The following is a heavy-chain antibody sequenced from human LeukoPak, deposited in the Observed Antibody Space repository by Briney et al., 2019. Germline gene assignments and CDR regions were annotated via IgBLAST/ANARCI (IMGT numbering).Heavy chain of an antibody. J-gene: IGHJ4*02. D-gene: IGHD6-19*01. Sequence: GGSLRLSCAGSGFTFSSNWMHWVRQVPGKGLVWVSRINSDGSNTNYADSVKGRFTISRDNSKNTLYLQMNSLRAEDTAVYFCAREGYTNGWYRNWGQGTLVTVSS. V-gene: IGHV3-74*01. CDR3: AREGYTNGWYRN. CDR2: INSDGSNT. CDR1: GFTFSSNW.